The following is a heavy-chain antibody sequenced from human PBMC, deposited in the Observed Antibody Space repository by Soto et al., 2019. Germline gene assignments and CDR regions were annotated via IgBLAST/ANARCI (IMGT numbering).Heavy chain of an antibody. V-gene: IGHV3-64*02. D-gene: IGHD5-12*01. CDR1: GFTFSSYA. J-gene: IGHJ6*02. CDR3: ARSKPLRPGGYYYGMDV. CDR2: ISSNGGST. Sequence: EVQLVESGEGLVQPGGSLRLSCAASGFTFSSYAMHWVRQAPGKGLEYVSAISSNGGSTYYADSVKGRFTISRDNSKNXXYRQMGSLRAEDMAVYYCARSKPLRPGGYYYGMDVWGQGTTVTVSS.